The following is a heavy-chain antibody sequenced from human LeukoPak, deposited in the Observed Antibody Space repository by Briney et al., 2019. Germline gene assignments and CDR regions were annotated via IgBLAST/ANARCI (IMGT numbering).Heavy chain of an antibody. CDR3: AKEITMVRGVKPNWFDP. CDR1: GFTFSSYA. Sequence: GGSLRLSCAASGFTFSSYAMSWVRQAPGKGLEWGSAISGSGGSTYYADSVKGRFTISRDNSKNTLYLQMNSLRAEDTAVYYCAKEITMVRGVKPNWFDPWGQGTLVTVSS. D-gene: IGHD3-10*01. CDR2: ISGSGGST. J-gene: IGHJ5*02. V-gene: IGHV3-23*01.